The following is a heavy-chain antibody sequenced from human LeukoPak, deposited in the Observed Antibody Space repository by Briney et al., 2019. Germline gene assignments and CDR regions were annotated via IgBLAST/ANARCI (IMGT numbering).Heavy chain of an antibody. CDR2: TYYRSKWYN. Sequence: SQTLSLTCAISGDSVPSNTAAWNWIRQSPSRGLEWLGRTYYRSKWYNDYAVSVRSRITINPDTSKNQFSLQLNSVTPEDTAVYYCARDGYYDTSGYYSMGAFDIWGQGTMVTVSS. CDR3: ARDGYYDTSGYYSMGAFDI. CDR1: GDSVPSNTAA. V-gene: IGHV6-1*01. D-gene: IGHD3-22*01. J-gene: IGHJ3*02.